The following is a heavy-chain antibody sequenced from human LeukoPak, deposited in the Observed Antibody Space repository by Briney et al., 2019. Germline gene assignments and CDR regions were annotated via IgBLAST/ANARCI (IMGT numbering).Heavy chain of an antibody. V-gene: IGHV1-8*03. J-gene: IGHJ5*02. CDR1: GCTFTSYD. Sequence: ASVKVSCKASGCTFTSYDINWVRQAPGQGLEWMGWMNPNSGNTGYAQKFQGRVTITRNTSISTAYMELSSLRSEDTAVYYCARGFDPPSFDHWGQGTLVTVSS. CDR2: MNPNSGNT. CDR3: ARGFDPPSFDH.